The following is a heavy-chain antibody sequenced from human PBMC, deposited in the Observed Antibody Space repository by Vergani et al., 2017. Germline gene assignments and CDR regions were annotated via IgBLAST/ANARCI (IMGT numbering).Heavy chain of an antibody. CDR3: ARGRYYSDWFDP. D-gene: IGHD3-10*01. V-gene: IGHV3-33*08. Sequence: VQLVESGGGLVQPGRSLRLSCAASGFTFSSYGMHWVRQAPGKGLEWVAVIWYDGSNKYYADSVKGRFTISRDNSKNTLYLQMNSLRAEDTAVYYCARGRYYSDWFDPWGQGTLVTVSS. CDR2: IWYDGSNK. CDR1: GFTFSSYG. J-gene: IGHJ5*02.